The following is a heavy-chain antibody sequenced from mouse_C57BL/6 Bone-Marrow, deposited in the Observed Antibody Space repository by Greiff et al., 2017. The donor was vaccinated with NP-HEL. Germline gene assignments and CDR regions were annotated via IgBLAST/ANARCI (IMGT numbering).Heavy chain of an antibody. J-gene: IGHJ2*01. V-gene: IGHV2-9-1*01. CDR3: ARYPYYGSRGFDY. Sequence: VMLVESGPGLVAPSQSLSITCTVSGFSLTSYAISWVRQPPGKGLEWLGVIWTGGGTNYNSALKSRLSISKDNSKSQVFLKMNSLQTDDTARYYCARYPYYGSRGFDYWGQGTTLTVAS. CDR2: IWTGGGT. CDR1: GFSLTSYA. D-gene: IGHD1-1*01.